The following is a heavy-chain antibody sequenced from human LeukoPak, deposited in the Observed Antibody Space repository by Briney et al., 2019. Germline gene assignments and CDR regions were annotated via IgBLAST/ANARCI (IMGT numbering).Heavy chain of an antibody. CDR3: ARGPGDFDASDI. J-gene: IGHJ3*02. CDR2: VKENGNEQ. V-gene: IGHV3-7*01. CDR1: GFNFNGYW. D-gene: IGHD1-26*01. Sequence: GGSLRLSCAASGFNFNGYWMSWVRQAPGKGPEWEAHVKENGNEQYYADSVEGRFTISRDNVKRSLFLQMNNLRVEDMAVYYCARGPGDFDASDIWGQGTMVTVSS.